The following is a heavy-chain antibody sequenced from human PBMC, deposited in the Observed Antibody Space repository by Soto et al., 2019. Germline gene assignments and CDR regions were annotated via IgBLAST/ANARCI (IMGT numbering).Heavy chain of an antibody. J-gene: IGHJ4*02. CDR1: GYTFTSYG. V-gene: IGHV1-18*04. CDR3: ESSDERASTGYYFDY. Sequence: QVQLVQSGAEVKKPGASVKVSCKASGYTFTSYGISWVRQAPGHGLEWMGWISVYSGNRNYAQKFQGRVTLTTDTSTSRANMKLRSRRSDDTAVYYCESSDERASTGYYFDYRGQGTQVSGSP. D-gene: IGHD2-15*01. CDR2: ISVYSGNR.